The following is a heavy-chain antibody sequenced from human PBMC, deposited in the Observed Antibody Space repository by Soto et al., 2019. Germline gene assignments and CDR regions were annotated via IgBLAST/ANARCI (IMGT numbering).Heavy chain of an antibody. J-gene: IGHJ4*02. CDR3: ARVTGPGENSFAY. D-gene: IGHD3-10*01. CDR1: GGSISSGGYY. Sequence: SETLSLTCTVSGGSISSGGYYWSWIRQHPGKGLEWIGYIYYSGSTNYNPSLKSRVTISVDTSKNQFSLKLSSVTAADTAVYYCARVTGPGENSFAYWGQGPLSTVSS. CDR2: IYYSGST. V-gene: IGHV4-61*08.